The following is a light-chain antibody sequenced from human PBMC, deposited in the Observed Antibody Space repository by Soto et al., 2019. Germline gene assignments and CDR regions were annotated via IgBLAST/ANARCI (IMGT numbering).Light chain of an antibody. Sequence: EILMTQSPATLSVSPGERATISCRASQSLNGNLAWYQQKPGQAPRLLISRASTRATDIPARFTGSGSGTEFTLTIDSLQSEDFAVYYCQQYNYWPSFGQGTKVEIK. CDR3: QQYNYWPS. CDR2: RAS. CDR1: QSLNGN. J-gene: IGKJ1*01. V-gene: IGKV3-15*01.